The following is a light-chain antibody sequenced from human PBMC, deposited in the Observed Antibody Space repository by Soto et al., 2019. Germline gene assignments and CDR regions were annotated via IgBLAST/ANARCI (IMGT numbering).Light chain of an antibody. CDR2: GNS. CDR1: SSNIGAGYD. Sequence: QSALTQPPSVSGAPGQRVTISCTGSSSNIGAGYDVHWYQQLPGTAPKLLIYGNSNRPSGVPDRFSGSKSGTSASLPITGLQAEDEADYYCQSYDSSLRGVVFGGGTKLTVL. CDR3: QSYDSSLRGVV. V-gene: IGLV1-40*01. J-gene: IGLJ2*01.